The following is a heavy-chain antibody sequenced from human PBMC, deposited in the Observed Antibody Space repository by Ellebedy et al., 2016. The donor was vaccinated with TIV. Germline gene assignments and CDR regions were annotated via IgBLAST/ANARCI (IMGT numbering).Heavy chain of an antibody. Sequence: AASVKVSCKASGYTFTSYDINWVRQATGQGLEWMGWMNPNSGNTGYAQKFQGRVTMTRNTSISTAYMEPSSLRSEDTAVYYCARRGYGDYEFWYYGMDVWGQGTTVTVSS. D-gene: IGHD4-17*01. CDR2: MNPNSGNT. V-gene: IGHV1-8*01. J-gene: IGHJ6*02. CDR1: GYTFTSYD. CDR3: ARRGYGDYEFWYYGMDV.